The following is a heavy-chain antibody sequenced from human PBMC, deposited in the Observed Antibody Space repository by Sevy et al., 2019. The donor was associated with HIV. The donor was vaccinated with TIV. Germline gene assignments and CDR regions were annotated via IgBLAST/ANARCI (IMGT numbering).Heavy chain of an antibody. CDR3: ARDSGYSPYDYPGNY. CDR1: GFNFRTHA. Sequence: GGSLRLSCAASGFNFRTHAMHWVRHAPGRGLEWVAVILYAGDTKYNTDSVKGRFTISRGISKNTLFLQMNSLRHEDTAVYYCARDSGYSPYDYPGNYWGQGTLVTVSS. CDR2: ILYAGDTK. J-gene: IGHJ4*02. D-gene: IGHD5-12*01. V-gene: IGHV3-30-3*01.